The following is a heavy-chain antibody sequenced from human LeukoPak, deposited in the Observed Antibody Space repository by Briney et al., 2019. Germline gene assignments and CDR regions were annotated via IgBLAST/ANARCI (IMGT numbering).Heavy chain of an antibody. CDR1: GFTFSSYA. Sequence: GGSLRLSCAASGFTFSSYAMSWVRQAPGKGLEWVSAISGSGGSTYYADSVKGPFTISRDNSKNTLYLQMNSLRAEDTAVYYCAKDRTYYYDSSGYSYFDYWGQGTLVTVSS. J-gene: IGHJ4*02. V-gene: IGHV3-23*01. D-gene: IGHD3-22*01. CDR2: ISGSGGST. CDR3: AKDRTYYYDSSGYSYFDY.